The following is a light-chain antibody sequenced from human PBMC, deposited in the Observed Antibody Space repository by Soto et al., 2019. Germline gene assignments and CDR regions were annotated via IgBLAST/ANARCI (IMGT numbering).Light chain of an antibody. Sequence: EIVMTQSPVTLSVSPGESATLSCRASERISNNLAWYQQKPGQAPRLLIYDASNRATGIPARFSGSGSGTDITLTISSLEPEDFAVYYCQQRSNWLFGPGTKVDIK. CDR3: QQRSNWL. CDR2: DAS. V-gene: IGKV3-11*01. J-gene: IGKJ3*01. CDR1: ERISNN.